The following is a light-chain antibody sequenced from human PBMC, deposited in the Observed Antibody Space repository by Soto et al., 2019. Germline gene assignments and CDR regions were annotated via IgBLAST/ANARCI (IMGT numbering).Light chain of an antibody. J-gene: IGKJ5*01. Sequence: EVVLTHSPVTLSLSPGERATLSCSASQSFRGLLAWYQQKPGQAPRLLIYDAYNRATGIPPRFSGSGSGTDFTLTISSLEPEDSAVYYCQQRHMWPITFGQGTRLEIK. CDR3: QQRHMWPIT. V-gene: IGKV3-11*01. CDR1: QSFRGL. CDR2: DAY.